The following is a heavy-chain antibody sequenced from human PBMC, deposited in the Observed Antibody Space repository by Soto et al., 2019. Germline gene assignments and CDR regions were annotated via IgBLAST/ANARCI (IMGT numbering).Heavy chain of an antibody. CDR2: INHSGST. J-gene: IGHJ4*02. CDR3: ARGRQSDVTSSPYYDFWS. V-gene: IGHV4-34*01. CDR1: GGSFSGYY. Sequence: PSETLSLTCAVYGGSFSGYYWSWIRQAPGKGLEWIGEINHSGSTKYNPSLKSRVTISEDTSKKQFSLKLSSVTAADTAVYYCARGRQSDVTSSPYYDFWSWGQGTLVTVSS. D-gene: IGHD3-3*01.